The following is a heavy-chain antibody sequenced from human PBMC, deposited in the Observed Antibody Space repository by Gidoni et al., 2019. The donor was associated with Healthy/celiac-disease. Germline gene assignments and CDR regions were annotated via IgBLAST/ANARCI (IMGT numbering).Heavy chain of an antibody. CDR2: INSDGSST. J-gene: IGHJ4*02. CDR1: GFPFSSDW. Sequence: EVQLVESGGGLFQPGGSLSLSCAPSGFPFSSDWMHWVRQAPGKGLVWVSRINSDGSSTSYADSVKGRFTISRDNAKNTLYLQMNSLRAEDTAVYYCARVYGRYYFDYWGQGTLVTVSS. V-gene: IGHV3-74*01. CDR3: ARVYGRYYFDY. D-gene: IGHD4-17*01.